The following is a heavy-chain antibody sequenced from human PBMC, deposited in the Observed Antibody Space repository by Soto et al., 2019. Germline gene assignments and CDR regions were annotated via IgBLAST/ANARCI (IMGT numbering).Heavy chain of an antibody. D-gene: IGHD6-6*01. J-gene: IGHJ4*02. V-gene: IGHV4-34*01. CDR1: GGSCSGYY. CDR2: INHSGST. CDR3: ARGRDSSSSRSVVYFDY. Sequence: TSETLSLTCAVYGGSCSGYYWSWIRQPPGKGLEWIGEINHSGSTNYNPSLKSRVTISVDTSKNQFSLKLSSVTAADTAVYYCARGRDSSSSRSVVYFDYWGQGTLVTVSS.